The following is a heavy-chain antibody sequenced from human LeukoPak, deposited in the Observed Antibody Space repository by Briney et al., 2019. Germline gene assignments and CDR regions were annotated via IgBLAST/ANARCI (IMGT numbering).Heavy chain of an antibody. J-gene: IGHJ5*02. Sequence: SETLSLTCTVSGGSISSRSYYWGWIRQPPGKGLEWIGEINHSGSTNYNPSLKSRVTISVDTSKNQFSLKLSSVTAADTAVYSCARGPEYSSSWYWFDPWGQGTLVTVSS. V-gene: IGHV4-39*07. CDR2: INHSGST. CDR3: ARGPEYSSSWYWFDP. D-gene: IGHD6-13*01. CDR1: GGSISSRSYY.